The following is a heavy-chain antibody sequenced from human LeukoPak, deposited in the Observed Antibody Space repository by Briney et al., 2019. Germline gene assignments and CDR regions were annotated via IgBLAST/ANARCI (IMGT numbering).Heavy chain of an antibody. CDR3: ALEPIALSI. J-gene: IGHJ3*01. V-gene: IGHV1-2*02. Sequence: GASVKVSCKASGDTFTGYYTHWVRQAPGQGLGWMGWINPNSGGTEYTQRFQGRVTMTRDTSISTAYMELSRLRSDDTAVYYCALEPIALSIWGQGTMVTVSS. CDR1: GDTFTGYY. D-gene: IGHD3-3*01. CDR2: INPNSGGT.